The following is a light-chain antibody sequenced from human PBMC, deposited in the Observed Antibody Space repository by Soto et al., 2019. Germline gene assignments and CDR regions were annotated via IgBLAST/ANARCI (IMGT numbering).Light chain of an antibody. V-gene: IGKV3-15*01. J-gene: IGKJ1*01. CDR3: QQYNKWPPWT. Sequence: EIVMTQSPATLSVSPGERATLSCRASQSVRNNLAWYQQKPGLPPRLLIYAASTRATGIPARFSGNGSETEFTLTIDSLQSEEYALYYCQQYNKWPPWTFGQGTKVEIK. CDR2: AAS. CDR1: QSVRNN.